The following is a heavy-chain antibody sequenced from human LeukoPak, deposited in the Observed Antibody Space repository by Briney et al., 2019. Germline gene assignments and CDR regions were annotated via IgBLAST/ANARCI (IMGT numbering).Heavy chain of an antibody. V-gene: IGHV3-23*01. CDR1: GFTFSSYA. D-gene: IGHD1-1*01. CDR3: VRQQTSHGNFDY. J-gene: IGHJ4*02. Sequence: QPGGSLRLSCAASGFTFSSYAMSWVRQAPGKGLEWVSAISGSGGSTYYAGSVKGRFSISRENAKNSLSLQINSLKAEDTAVYYCVRQQTSHGNFDYWGQGTLVTVSS. CDR2: ISGSGGST.